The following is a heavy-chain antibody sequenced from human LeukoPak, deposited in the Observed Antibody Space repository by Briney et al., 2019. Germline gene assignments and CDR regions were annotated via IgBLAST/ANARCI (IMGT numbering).Heavy chain of an antibody. CDR2: IYSGGST. CDR1: GLTVSSNY. V-gene: IGHV3-66*02. Sequence: GGSLRLSCAASGLTVSSNYMSWVRQAPGKGLEWVSVIYSGGSTYYADSVKGRFTISRDNSKNTLYLQMNSLRAEDTAVYYCARECRYYDSSGYYSGYYYYYYMDVWGKGTTVTVSS. D-gene: IGHD3-22*01. J-gene: IGHJ6*03. CDR3: ARECRYYDSSGYYSGYYYYYYMDV.